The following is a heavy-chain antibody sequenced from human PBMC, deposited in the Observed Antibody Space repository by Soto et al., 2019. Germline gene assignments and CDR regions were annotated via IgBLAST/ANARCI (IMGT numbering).Heavy chain of an antibody. V-gene: IGHV3-33*01. CDR2: IWYDGSNK. D-gene: IGHD5-12*01. J-gene: IGHJ5*02. Sequence: PGGSLRLSCAASGFTLSSYGMHWVRQAPGKGLEWVAVIWYDGSNKYYADSVKGRFTISRDNSKNTLYLQMNSLRAEDTAVYYCARDGGCRDGYTVGCNWFDPWGQGT. CDR1: GFTLSSYG. CDR3: ARDGGCRDGYTVGCNWFDP.